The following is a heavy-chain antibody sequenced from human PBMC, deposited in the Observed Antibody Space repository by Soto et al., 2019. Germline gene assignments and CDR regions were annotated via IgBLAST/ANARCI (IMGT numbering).Heavy chain of an antibody. V-gene: IGHV1-24*01. CDR3: ATDMDTAMDRPYAFDI. J-gene: IGHJ3*02. Sequence: ASVKVSCKVSGYTLTELSMHWVRQAPGKGLEWMGGFDPEDGETIYAQKFQGRVTMTEDTSTDTAYMELSSLRSEDTAVYYCATDMDTAMDRPYAFDIWGQGTMVTVSS. CDR2: FDPEDGET. D-gene: IGHD5-18*01. CDR1: GYTLTELS.